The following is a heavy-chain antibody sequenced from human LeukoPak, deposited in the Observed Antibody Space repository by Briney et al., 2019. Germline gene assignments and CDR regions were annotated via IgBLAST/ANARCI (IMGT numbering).Heavy chain of an antibody. V-gene: IGHV4-59*11. J-gene: IGHJ1*01. CDR1: GGSISSHY. D-gene: IGHD6-13*01. CDR3: ARQGRWYTAEYFQH. CDR2: IYYSGST. Sequence: PSETLSVTCTVSGGSISSHYWSCIRQPPGKGLEWIGNIYYSGSTNYNPSLKSRVTISVDTSKNQFSLKLSSVTAADTAVYYCARQGRWYTAEYFQHWGQGTLVTVSS.